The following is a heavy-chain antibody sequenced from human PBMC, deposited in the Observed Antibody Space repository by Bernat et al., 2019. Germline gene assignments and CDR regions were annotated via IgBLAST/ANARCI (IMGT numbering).Heavy chain of an antibody. D-gene: IGHD4-17*01. CDR1: GGTFSSYA. Sequence: QVQLVQSGAEVKKPGSSVKVSCEASGGTFSSYAISWVRQAPGQGLEWMGWINPNSGGTNYAQKFQGWVTMTRDTSISTAYMELSRLRSDDTAVYYCARETRHVDYGDPDAFDIWGQGTMVTVSS. V-gene: IGHV1-2*04. CDR3: ARETRHVDYGDPDAFDI. J-gene: IGHJ3*02. CDR2: INPNSGGT.